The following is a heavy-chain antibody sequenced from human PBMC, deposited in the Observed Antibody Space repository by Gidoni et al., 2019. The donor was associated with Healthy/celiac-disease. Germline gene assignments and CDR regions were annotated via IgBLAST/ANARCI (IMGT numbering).Heavy chain of an antibody. CDR1: GFTFSSYS. Sequence: EVQLVESGGGLVKPGGPLRLSCAASGFTFSSYSMNWVRQAPGKGLEWVSSISSSSSYIYYADSVKGRFTIPRDNAKNSLYLQMNSLRAEDTAVYYCARAVPGIAAAGTVYWGQGTLVTVSS. J-gene: IGHJ4*02. CDR2: ISSSSSYI. D-gene: IGHD6-13*01. V-gene: IGHV3-21*01. CDR3: ARAVPGIAAAGTVY.